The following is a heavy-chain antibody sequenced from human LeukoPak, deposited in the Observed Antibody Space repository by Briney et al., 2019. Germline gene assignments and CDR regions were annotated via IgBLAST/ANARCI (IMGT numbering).Heavy chain of an antibody. CDR2: INPSGGST. V-gene: IGHV1-46*01. Sequence: ASVKVSCKASGYTFTSYYMHWVRQAPGQGLEWMGIINPSGGSTSYAQKFQGRVTMTRDTSTSTAYMDLSSLRSEDTAVYYCARGRGCGGDCYDLDYWGQGTLVTVSS. D-gene: IGHD2-21*02. CDR3: ARGRGCGGDCYDLDY. J-gene: IGHJ4*02. CDR1: GYTFTSYY.